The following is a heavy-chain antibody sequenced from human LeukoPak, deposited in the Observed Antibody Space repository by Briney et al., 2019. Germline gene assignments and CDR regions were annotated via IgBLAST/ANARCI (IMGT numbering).Heavy chain of an antibody. CDR2: INLNSGGT. CDR3: ARVIPGKGSCSGGTCRPSGGYNGFDP. Sequence: GASVKVSCKASGGTFSSYAISWVRQAPGQGLEWMGWINLNSGGTNYAQKFQGRVTMTRDTSTSTAYMELSSLRSDDTAVYYCARVIPGKGSCSGGTCRPSGGYNGFDPWGQGTLVTVSS. CDR1: GGTFSSYA. V-gene: IGHV1-2*02. J-gene: IGHJ5*02. D-gene: IGHD2-15*01.